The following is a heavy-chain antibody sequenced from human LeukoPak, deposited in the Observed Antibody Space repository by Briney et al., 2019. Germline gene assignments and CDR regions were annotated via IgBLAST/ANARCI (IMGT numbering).Heavy chain of an antibody. D-gene: IGHD6-13*01. V-gene: IGHV3-21*01. CDR2: ISSSSSYI. CDR1: GFTVSSNY. Sequence: GGSLRLSCAASGFTVSSNYMSWVRQAPGKGLEWVSSISSSSSYIYYADSVKGRFTISRDNAKNTLYLQVNSLRAEDTAVYYCARMSAATGKALDLWGQGTMVTISS. J-gene: IGHJ3*01. CDR3: ARMSAATGKALDL.